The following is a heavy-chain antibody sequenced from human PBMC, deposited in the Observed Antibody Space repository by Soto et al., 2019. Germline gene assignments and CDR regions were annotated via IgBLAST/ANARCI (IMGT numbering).Heavy chain of an antibody. D-gene: IGHD2-15*01. V-gene: IGHV2-5*02. CDR1: GFSLTTSGVG. Sequence: SGPTLVNPTQTLTLTCTLSGFSLTTSGVGVGWIRQPPGKALEWLALIYWDDDKRFSPSLKSRLAITRDTSKNQVVMTMNDMAPVDTAIYYCAHRQRTVVVGAPFDLWGQGSQVTVSS. CDR3: AHRQRTVVVGAPFDL. CDR2: IYWDDDK. J-gene: IGHJ4*02.